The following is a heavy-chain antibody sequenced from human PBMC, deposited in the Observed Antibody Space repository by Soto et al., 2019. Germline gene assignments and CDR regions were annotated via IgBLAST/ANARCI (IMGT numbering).Heavy chain of an antibody. CDR2: IKQDGSEK. V-gene: IGHV3-7*01. Sequence: GGSLRLSCAASGFTFSSYWMSWVRQAPGKGLEWVANIKQDGSEKYYVDSVKGRFTISRDNAKNSLYLQMNSLRAVDTAVYYCARSIAARLNWFDPWGQGTLVTVSS. D-gene: IGHD6-6*01. J-gene: IGHJ5*02. CDR3: ARSIAARLNWFDP. CDR1: GFTFSSYW.